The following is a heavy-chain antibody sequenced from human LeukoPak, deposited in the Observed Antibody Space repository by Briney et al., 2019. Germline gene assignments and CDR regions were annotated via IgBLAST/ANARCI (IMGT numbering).Heavy chain of an antibody. CDR3: ARDSREVLLWFGEFSP. CDR2: ISGYNGHT. J-gene: IGHJ5*02. V-gene: IGHV1-18*01. Sequence: GASVKVSCKASGYTFTSYGISWVRQAPGQGLEWMGWISGYNGHTKYAQKFQGRATMTTDISTSTAYMELRSLRSDDTAVYYCARDSREVLLWFGEFSPWGQGTLVTVSS. CDR1: GYTFTSYG. D-gene: IGHD3-10*01.